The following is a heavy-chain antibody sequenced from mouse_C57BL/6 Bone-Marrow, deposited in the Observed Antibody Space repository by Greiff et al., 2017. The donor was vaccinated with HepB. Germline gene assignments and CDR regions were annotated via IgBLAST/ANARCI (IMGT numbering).Heavy chain of an antibody. CDR3: ARYDYDVSWFAY. J-gene: IGHJ3*01. CDR2: ISNGGSST. V-gene: IGHV5-12*01. CDR1: GFTFSDYY. Sequence: EVMLVESGGGLVQPGGSLKLSCAASGFTFSDYYMYWVRQTPEKRLEWVAYISNGGSSTYYPDTVKGRFTISRDNAKNTLYLQMSRLKSEDIAMYYCARYDYDVSWFAYWGQGTLVTVSA. D-gene: IGHD2-4*01.